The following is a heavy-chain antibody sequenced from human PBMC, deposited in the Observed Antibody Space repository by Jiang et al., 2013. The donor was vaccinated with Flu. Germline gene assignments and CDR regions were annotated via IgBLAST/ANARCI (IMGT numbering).Heavy chain of an antibody. V-gene: IGHV1-18*01. J-gene: IGHJ3*02. CDR3: ARCLSDRCYGGPIIAAARNDAFDI. Sequence: GAEVKKPGASVKVSCKSSGYTFTTYGFTWVRQAPGQGLEWMGWISSYSGNTNYAQKLQGRVTMTTDTSTSTAYMELRSLRSDDTAVYYCARCLSDRCYGGPIIAAARNDAFDIWGQGTMVTVSS. CDR1: GYTFTTYG. D-gene: IGHD6-13*01. CDR2: ISSYSGNT.